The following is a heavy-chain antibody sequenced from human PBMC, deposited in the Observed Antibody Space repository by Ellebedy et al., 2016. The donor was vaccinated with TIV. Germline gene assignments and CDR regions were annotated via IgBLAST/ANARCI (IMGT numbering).Heavy chain of an antibody. V-gene: IGHV4-61*03. Sequence: SETLSLTXTVSVGSVRNGGYYWSWIRQPPGRGLDWVGYIFYSGTTNYNPSLKSRATIAVDTSKNHLSLKLTSVTSADTAVYYCVRMGTGALAGIETWGQGSLVIVSS. J-gene: IGHJ5*02. CDR2: IFYSGTT. CDR1: VGSVRNGGYY. CDR3: VRMGTGALAGIET. D-gene: IGHD6-19*01.